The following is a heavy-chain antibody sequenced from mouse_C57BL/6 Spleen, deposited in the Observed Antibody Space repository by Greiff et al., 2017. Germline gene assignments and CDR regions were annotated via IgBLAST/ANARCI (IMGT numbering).Heavy chain of an antibody. V-gene: IGHV1-53*01. Sequence: QVQLQQPGTELVKPGASVKLSCKASGYTFTSYWMHWVKQRPGQGLEWIGNINPSNGGTNYNAKFKSKATLTVDKSSSTAYMQLSSLTSEDSAVYYCARLLYYYGSSYGYFDVWGTGTTVTVSS. CDR2: INPSNGGT. CDR1: GYTFTSYW. CDR3: ARLLYYYGSSYGYFDV. D-gene: IGHD1-1*01. J-gene: IGHJ1*03.